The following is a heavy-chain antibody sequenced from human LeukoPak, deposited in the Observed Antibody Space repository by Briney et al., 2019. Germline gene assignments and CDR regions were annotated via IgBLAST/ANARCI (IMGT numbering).Heavy chain of an antibody. V-gene: IGHV3-7*03. Sequence: GGSLRLSCAASGFTFSTYWMTWVRQAPGKGLEWVANMDQGGSDKYYVDSVKGRFTISRDNAKNSLYLQMNSLRAEDTAVYYCARTAWISLWFLDYWGQGTLVTVSS. CDR2: MDQGGSDK. D-gene: IGHD3-10*01. CDR3: ARTAWISLWFLDY. CDR1: GFTFSTYW. J-gene: IGHJ4*02.